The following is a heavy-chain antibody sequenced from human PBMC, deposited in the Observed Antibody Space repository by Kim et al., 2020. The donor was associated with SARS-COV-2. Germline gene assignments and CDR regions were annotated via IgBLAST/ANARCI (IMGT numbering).Heavy chain of an antibody. CDR3: AKDLFGSHTMDV. V-gene: IGHV3-33*06. Sequence: GGSLRLSCVVSGFSFSDNVFHWVPQAPGKGLEWVALIWTDQSTKFYGDSVKGRFTIHRDNSRNSLWLQMNSLRLEDTGIYFCAKDLFGSHTMDVWGQGTTVTVSS. CDR2: IWTDQSTK. D-gene: IGHD3-16*01. J-gene: IGHJ6*02. CDR1: GFSFSDNV.